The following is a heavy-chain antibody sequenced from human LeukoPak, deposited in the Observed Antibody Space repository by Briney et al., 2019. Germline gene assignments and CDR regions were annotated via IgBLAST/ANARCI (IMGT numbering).Heavy chain of an antibody. J-gene: IGHJ4*02. Sequence: GGSLRLSCAASGFPFSRYTMSWVRQTPGKGLECVSLIGDGGRTTYYADSVKGRFTISRDNSKNTLYLQMNSLRAEDTAVYYCAKGDRGPSWYFDYWGQGTLVTVSS. V-gene: IGHV3-23*01. D-gene: IGHD2-15*01. CDR1: GFPFSRYT. CDR3: AKGDRGPSWYFDY. CDR2: IGDGGRTT.